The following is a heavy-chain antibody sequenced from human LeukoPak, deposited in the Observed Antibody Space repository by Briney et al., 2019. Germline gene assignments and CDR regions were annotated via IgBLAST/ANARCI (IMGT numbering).Heavy chain of an antibody. D-gene: IGHD1-1*01. V-gene: IGHV4-34*01. Sequence: SETLSLTCAVYGGSFSGYYWSWIRQPPGKGLEWIGEINHSGSTNYNPSLKSRVTISVDTSKNQFSLKLSSVTAADTAVYYCARYNGSNFDYWGRGTLVTVSS. CDR1: GGSFSGYY. CDR2: INHSGST. CDR3: ARYNGSNFDY. J-gene: IGHJ4*02.